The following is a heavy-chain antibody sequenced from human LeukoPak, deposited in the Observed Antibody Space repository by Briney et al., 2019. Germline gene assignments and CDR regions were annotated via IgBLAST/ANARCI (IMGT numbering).Heavy chain of an antibody. CDR3: ARDSVSNYAGYYYYYYYMDV. CDR2: SSSSRSTI. CDR1: GFTFSSYS. V-gene: IGHV3-48*04. J-gene: IGHJ6*03. D-gene: IGHD4-11*01. Sequence: GGSLRLSCAASGFTFSSYSMNWVRQAPGKGLEWVSYSSSSRSTIYYADSVKGRFTISRDNAKNSLYLQMNSLRAEDTAVYYCARDSVSNYAGYYYYYYYMDVWGKGTTVTVSS.